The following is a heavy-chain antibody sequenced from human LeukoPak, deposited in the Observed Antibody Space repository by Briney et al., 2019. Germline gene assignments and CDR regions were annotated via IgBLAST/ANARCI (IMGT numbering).Heavy chain of an antibody. J-gene: IGHJ3*02. CDR2: IYHSGST. CDR3: AREAGRAFDI. CDR1: GGSISSGGYS. V-gene: IGHV4-30-2*01. Sequence: SETLSLTCAVSGGSISSGGYSWSWIRQPPGKGLEWIGYIYHSGSTYYNPSLKSRVTISVDRSKNQFSLKLSSVTAADTAVYYRAREAGRAFDIWGQGTMVTVSS.